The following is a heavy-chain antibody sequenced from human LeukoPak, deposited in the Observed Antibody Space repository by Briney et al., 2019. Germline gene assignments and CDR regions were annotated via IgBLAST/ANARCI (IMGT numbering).Heavy chain of an antibody. D-gene: IGHD6-19*01. CDR2: IYYSGSA. J-gene: IGHJ4*02. CDR1: GGSXXXYY. V-gene: IGHV4-59*08. CDR3: ARVRYSSGWYCDY. Sequence: SXTXXXXGGSXXXYYWSWIRQPPGKGLEGIGYIYYSGSANYNPSLKSRVTISVDTSKNQCSLKLSSVIAADTAVYYCARVRYSSGWYCDYWGQGTLVTVSS.